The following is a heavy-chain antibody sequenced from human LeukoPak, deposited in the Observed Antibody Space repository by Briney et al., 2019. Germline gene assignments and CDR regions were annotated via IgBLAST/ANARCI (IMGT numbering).Heavy chain of an antibody. Sequence: SETLSLTCAVSGGSISSSNWWSWVRQPPGKGLEWIGEIYHSGSTNYNPSLKSRVTISVDKSKNQFSLKLSSVTAADTAVYYCARDRGSSWYRWFDPWGQGTLVTVSS. CDR2: IYHSGST. J-gene: IGHJ5*02. D-gene: IGHD6-13*01. CDR1: GGSISSSNW. V-gene: IGHV4-4*02. CDR3: ARDRGSSWYRWFDP.